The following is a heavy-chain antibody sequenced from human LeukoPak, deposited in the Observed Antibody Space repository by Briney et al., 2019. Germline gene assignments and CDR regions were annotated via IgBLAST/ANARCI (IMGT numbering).Heavy chain of an antibody. Sequence: GGSLRLSCVASGFTFSSYWMHWVRQAPGKGLEWVAVISYDGSNKYYADSVKGRFTISRDNSKNTLYLQMNSLRAEDTAVYYWARDPALPGLDYWGQGTLVTVSS. CDR2: ISYDGSNK. J-gene: IGHJ4*02. D-gene: IGHD2-2*01. CDR1: GFTFSSYW. CDR3: ARDPALPGLDY. V-gene: IGHV3-30*03.